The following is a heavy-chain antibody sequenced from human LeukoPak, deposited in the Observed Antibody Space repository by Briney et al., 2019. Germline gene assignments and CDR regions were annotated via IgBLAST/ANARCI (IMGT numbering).Heavy chain of an antibody. J-gene: IGHJ6*02. CDR2: ISSSGSTI. V-gene: IGHV3-48*03. Sequence: AGSLRLSCAASGFTFSSYEMNWVRQAPGKGLEWVSYISSSGSTIYYADSVKGRFTISRDNAKNSLYLQMNSLRAEDTAVYYCARAHRAYYYYGMDVWGQGTTVTVSS. CDR3: ARAHRAYYYYGMDV. CDR1: GFTFSSYE.